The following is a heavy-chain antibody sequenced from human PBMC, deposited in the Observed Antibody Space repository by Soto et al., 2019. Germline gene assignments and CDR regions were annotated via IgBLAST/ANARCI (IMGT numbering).Heavy chain of an antibody. Sequence: ASVKVSCKASGYTFTSYAMHWVRQAPGQRLEWMGWINAVNGNTKYSQKFQGRVTITRDTSASTAYMELSSLRSEDTAVYYCASAVGDILTGYYGAFDIWGQGTMVTVSS. CDR3: ASAVGDILTGYYGAFDI. CDR1: GYTFTSYA. CDR2: INAVNGNT. J-gene: IGHJ3*02. V-gene: IGHV1-3*01. D-gene: IGHD3-9*01.